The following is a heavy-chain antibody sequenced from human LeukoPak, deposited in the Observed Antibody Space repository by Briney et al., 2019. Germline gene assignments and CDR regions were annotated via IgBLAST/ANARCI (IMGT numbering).Heavy chain of an antibody. J-gene: IGHJ5*02. CDR2: IYYSGST. Sequence: SQTLSLTCTVSGGSISSGGYYWSWIRQHSGKGLEWIGYIYYSGSTYYNPSLKSRVTISVDTSKNQFSLKLSSVTAADTAVYYCARDTEGGWFDPWGQGTLVTVSS. CDR1: GGSISSGGYY. D-gene: IGHD3-16*01. CDR3: ARDTEGGWFDP. V-gene: IGHV4-31*03.